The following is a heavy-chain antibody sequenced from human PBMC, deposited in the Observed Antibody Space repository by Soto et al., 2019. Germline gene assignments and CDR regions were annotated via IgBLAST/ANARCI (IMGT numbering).Heavy chain of an antibody. D-gene: IGHD6-6*01. CDR1: GYSFTSYE. CDR3: ATVLGEAFDL. CDR2: MNPNSGDT. V-gene: IGHV1-8*01. J-gene: IGHJ3*01. Sequence: MQLVQSGAEVKKPGASVKVSCKASGYSFTSYEINWVRQATGQGPEWMGWMNPNSGDTGYSHKFQGRVTMTRNTSISTAYMQLSSLRSEDTAVYYWATVLGEAFDLWGQGTMVTVSS.